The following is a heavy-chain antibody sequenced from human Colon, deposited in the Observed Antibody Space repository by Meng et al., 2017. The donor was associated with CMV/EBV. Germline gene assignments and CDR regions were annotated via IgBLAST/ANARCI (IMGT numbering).Heavy chain of an antibody. Sequence: SGYIFPYFYLHWVRQVPGQGLEWMGWINPNGGGTDYAETFRGRVTLTRDTSINTAYLEVRRLTSDDTAVYYCARIKCGTTSCSQGLDPWGQGTLVTVSS. D-gene: IGHD2-2*01. CDR2: INPNGGGT. V-gene: IGHV1-2*02. CDR1: GYIFPYFY. J-gene: IGHJ5*02. CDR3: ARIKCGTTSCSQGLDP.